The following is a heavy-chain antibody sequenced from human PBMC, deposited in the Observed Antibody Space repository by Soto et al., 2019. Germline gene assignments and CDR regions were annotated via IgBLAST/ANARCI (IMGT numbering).Heavy chain of an antibody. CDR1: GGTFSSYT. D-gene: IGHD2-15*01. CDR3: ARSSGVVVAATYFDY. J-gene: IGHJ4*02. Sequence: QVQLVQSGAEVKKPGSSVKVSCKASGGTFSSYTISWVRQAPGQGLEWMGRIIPILGIANYAQKFQGRVTITADKSTSTAYMELSSLRSEDTAVYYCARSSGVVVAATYFDYWGQGTLVTVSS. CDR2: IIPILGIA. V-gene: IGHV1-69*02.